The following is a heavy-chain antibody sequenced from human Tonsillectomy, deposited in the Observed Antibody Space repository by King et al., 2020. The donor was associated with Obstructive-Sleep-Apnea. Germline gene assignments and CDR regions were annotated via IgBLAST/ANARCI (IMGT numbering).Heavy chain of an antibody. D-gene: IGHD5-12*01. CDR1: GGSISSSSYY. J-gene: IGHJ4*02. CDR3: ARESGATIAFDY. Sequence: QLQESGPGLVKPSETLSLTCTVSGGSISSSSYYWGWILQPPGKGLEWIGSIYYSGSTYYNPSLKSLVTISVDPSKNQFSLKLRSVTAADTAVYYCARESGATIAFDYWGQGTLVTVSS. V-gene: IGHV4-39*07. CDR2: IYYSGST.